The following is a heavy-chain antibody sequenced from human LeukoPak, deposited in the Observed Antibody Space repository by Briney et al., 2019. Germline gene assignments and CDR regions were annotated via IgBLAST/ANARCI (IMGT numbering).Heavy chain of an antibody. Sequence: GGSLRLSCAASGFTFSSYAMSWVRQAPGKGLEWVSAISGSGGSTYYADSVKGRFTISRDNTKNTLYLQMNSLRAEDTAVYYCAKGTAIIVVVTAGDYWGQGNLVTVSS. CDR3: AKGTAIIVVVTAGDY. J-gene: IGHJ4*02. D-gene: IGHD2-21*02. CDR1: GFTFSSYA. V-gene: IGHV3-23*01. CDR2: ISGSGGST.